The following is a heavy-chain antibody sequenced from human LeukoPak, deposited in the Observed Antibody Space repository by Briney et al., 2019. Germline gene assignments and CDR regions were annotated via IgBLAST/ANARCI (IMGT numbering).Heavy chain of an antibody. J-gene: IGHJ4*02. CDR2: ISSSSSYI. Sequence: PGGSLRLSCAASGFTFSSYSMNWVRQAPGKGLEWVSSISSSSSYIYYADSVKGRFTISRDNAKNSLYLQMNSLRAEDTAVYYCARGNYYLNRKYSGSPEDYFDYWGQGTLVTVSS. CDR3: ARGNYYLNRKYSGSPEDYFDY. CDR1: GFTFSSYS. V-gene: IGHV3-21*01. D-gene: IGHD1-26*01.